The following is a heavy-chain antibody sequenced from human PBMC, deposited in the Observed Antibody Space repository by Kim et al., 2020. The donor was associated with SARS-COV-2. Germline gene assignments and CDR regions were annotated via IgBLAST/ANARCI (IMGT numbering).Heavy chain of an antibody. D-gene: IGHD3-9*01. V-gene: IGHV3-72*01. J-gene: IGHJ4*02. CDR3: TRVFGSHYDTLTGYWRGVGVY. CDR2: IRNKVSSYTT. Sequence: GGSLRLSCAVSEFTFSDHYMDWVRQAPGKGLEWVGRIRNKVSSYTTEYAASVKGRFTISRDDSKNSVYLQMNSLKTEDTAFYYCTRVFGSHYDTLTGYWRGVGVYWGRGTLVTVSS. CDR1: EFTFSDHY.